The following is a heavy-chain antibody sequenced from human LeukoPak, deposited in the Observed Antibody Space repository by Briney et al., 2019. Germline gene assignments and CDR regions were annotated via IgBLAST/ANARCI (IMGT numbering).Heavy chain of an antibody. V-gene: IGHV3-7*03. Sequence: PGGSLRLSCAASGFALSSHWMTWVRQVPGRGPEWVANVNRDGSETYYLDSMKGRFTISKDNAKNSLYLQMNSLGAEDTALYHCARNNGMDVWGQGTTVIVSS. CDR2: VNRDGSET. CDR3: ARNNGMDV. J-gene: IGHJ6*02. CDR1: GFALSSHW.